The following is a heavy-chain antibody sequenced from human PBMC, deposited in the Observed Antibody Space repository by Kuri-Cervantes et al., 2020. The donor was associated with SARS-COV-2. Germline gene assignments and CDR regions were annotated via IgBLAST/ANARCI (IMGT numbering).Heavy chain of an antibody. V-gene: IGHV1-2*02. Sequence: ASVKVSCKASGYSFTGYYMHWVRQAPGQGLEWMGWINPDSGGTNYARKFQGRVTMTRDTSISTAYMELSRLRSDDTAVYYCARGLPRDPFDYWGQGTLVTVSS. CDR3: ARGLPRDPFDY. CDR2: INPDSGGT. CDR1: GYSFTGYY. J-gene: IGHJ4*02. D-gene: IGHD5-18*01.